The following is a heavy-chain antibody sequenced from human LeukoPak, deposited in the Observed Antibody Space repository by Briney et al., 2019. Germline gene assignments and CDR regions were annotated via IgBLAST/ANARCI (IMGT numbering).Heavy chain of an antibody. V-gene: IGHV4-39*01. J-gene: IGHJ3*02. D-gene: IGHD2-15*01. CDR3: ARHLSCPAAFDI. CDR1: GGSISSSSYY. CDR2: IYYSGST. Sequence: SETLSLTCTVSGGSISSSSYYWGWIRQPPGKGLEWIGSIYYSGSTYYNPSLKSRVTISVDTSKNQFSLKLSSVTAADTAVYYCARHLSCPAAFDIWGQGTMVTVSS.